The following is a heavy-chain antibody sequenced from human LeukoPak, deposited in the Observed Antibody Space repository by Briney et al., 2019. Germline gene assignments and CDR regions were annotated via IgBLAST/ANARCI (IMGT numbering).Heavy chain of an antibody. CDR3: ARDWDYGGNSGNY. V-gene: IGHV1-69*05. D-gene: IGHD4-23*01. J-gene: IGHJ4*02. Sequence: GASVKVSCKASGGTFSSYAISWVRQAPGQGLEWMGGIIPIFGTANYAQKFQGRVTITTDESTSTAYMELSSLRSEDTAVYYCARDWDYGGNSGNYWGQGTLVTVSS. CDR2: IIPIFGTA. CDR1: GGTFSSYA.